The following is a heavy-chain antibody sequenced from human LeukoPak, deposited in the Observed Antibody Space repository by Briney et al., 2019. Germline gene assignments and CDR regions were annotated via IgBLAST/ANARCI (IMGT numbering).Heavy chain of an antibody. D-gene: IGHD1-26*01. CDR1: GGSISSSSYY. J-gene: IGHJ5*02. CDR3: ARHPGGFDP. CDR2: IYYSGST. V-gene: IGHV4-39*01. Sequence: SETLSLTCTVSGGSISSSSYYWGWIRQPPGKGLEWIGSIYYSGSTYYNPSLKSRVTISVDTSKNQFSLKLSSVTAADTAVYYCARHPGGFDPWGQGTLVTISS.